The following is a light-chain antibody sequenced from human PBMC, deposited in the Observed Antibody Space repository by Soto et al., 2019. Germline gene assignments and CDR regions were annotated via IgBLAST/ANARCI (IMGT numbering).Light chain of an antibody. CDR1: QGIGVY. Sequence: DIQMTQSPSSLSASLGDRLTITCRASQGIGVYLAWFQQKPGKVPKLLIYAASALQSGVPSRFSGSGSGTDFTLTISSLQPEDFATYYCQKYNSAPLTFGGGTKVEIK. CDR2: AAS. CDR3: QKYNSAPLT. V-gene: IGKV1-27*01. J-gene: IGKJ4*01.